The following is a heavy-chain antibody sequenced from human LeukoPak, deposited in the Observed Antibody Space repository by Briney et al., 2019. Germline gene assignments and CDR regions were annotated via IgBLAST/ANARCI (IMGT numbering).Heavy chain of an antibody. CDR2: INHSGST. V-gene: IGHV4-34*01. D-gene: IGHD5-18*01. CDR1: GGSFSGYY. Sequence: SETLSLTCAVYGGSFSGYYWSWIRQPPGKGLEWIGEINHSGSTNYNPSLKSRVTISVDTSKNQFSLKLSSVTAADTAVYYCARGGDHTAATPFDPWGQGTLATVSS. J-gene: IGHJ5*02. CDR3: ARGGDHTAATPFDP.